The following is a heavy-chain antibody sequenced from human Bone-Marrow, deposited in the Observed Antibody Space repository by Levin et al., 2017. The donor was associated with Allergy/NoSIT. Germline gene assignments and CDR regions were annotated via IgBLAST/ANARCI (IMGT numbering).Heavy chain of an antibody. CDR1: GFTFSSYA. V-gene: IGHV3-23*01. CDR2: ISGSGGST. D-gene: IGHD6-19*01. CDR3: AKGYAVTARDIAVAGTEDYFDY. J-gene: IGHJ4*02. Sequence: GESLKISCAASGFTFSSYAMSWVRQAPGKGLEWVSAISGSGGSTYYADSVKGRFTISRDNSKNTLYLQMNSLRAEDTAVYYCAKGYAVTARDIAVAGTEDYFDYWGQGTLVTVSS.